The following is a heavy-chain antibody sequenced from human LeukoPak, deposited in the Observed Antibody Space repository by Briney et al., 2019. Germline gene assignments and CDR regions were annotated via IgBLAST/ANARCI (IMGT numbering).Heavy chain of an antibody. CDR1: GFTVSSNF. J-gene: IGHJ4*02. Sequence: HSGGSLRLSCAASGFTVSSNFMNWVRQAPGKGPEWASVIYSGGTTYYADSVKGRFTISRDNSKNTLYLQMNSLRAEDTAVYYCATGRDGCKLGNYWGQGTLVTVSS. CDR2: IYSGGTT. D-gene: IGHD5-24*01. V-gene: IGHV3-66*02. CDR3: ATGRDGCKLGNY.